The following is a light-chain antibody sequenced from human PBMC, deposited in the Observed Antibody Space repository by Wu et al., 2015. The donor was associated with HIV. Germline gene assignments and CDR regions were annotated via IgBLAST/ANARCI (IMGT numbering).Light chain of an antibody. CDR2: DAS. CDR3: QQYNTYWT. V-gene: IGKV3-11*01. CDR1: QSVSNY. J-gene: IGKJ1*01. Sequence: EIVLTQSPATLSLSPGERATLSCRASQSVSNYLAWYQQKSGQAPRLLIYDASNRATGIPTRFSGSGSGTDFTLTISSLQPDDFATYYCQQYNTYWTFGQGTKVEIK.